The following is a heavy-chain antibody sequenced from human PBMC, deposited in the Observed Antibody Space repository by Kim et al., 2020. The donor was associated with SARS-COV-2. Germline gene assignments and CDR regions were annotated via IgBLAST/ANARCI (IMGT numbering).Heavy chain of an antibody. V-gene: IGHV1-8*01. CDR3: ARAYCSGGSCYFSEVMLSWFDP. CDR2: MNPNSGNT. J-gene: IGHJ5*02. CDR1: GYTFTSYD. Sequence: ASVKVSCKASGYTFTSYDINWVRQATGQGLEWMGWMNPNSGNTGYAQKFQGRVTMTRNTSISTAYMELSSLRSEDTAVYYCARAYCSGGSCYFSEVMLSWFDPWGQGTLVTVSS. D-gene: IGHD2-15*01.